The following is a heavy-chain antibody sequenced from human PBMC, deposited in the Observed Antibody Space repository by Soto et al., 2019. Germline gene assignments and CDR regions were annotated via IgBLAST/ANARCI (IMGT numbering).Heavy chain of an antibody. CDR3: ARLGDYAYYEAFEI. CDR1: GSYMTSNQYY. V-gene: IGHV4-39*02. D-gene: IGHD3-16*01. CDR2: IRYLGST. Sequence: PSETLSLTCTVSGSYMTSNQYYWVRVRQPQGRGRECSGCIRYLGSTWCNMTLKCRLSISVDRTKNNLSLRVSSVTAADTSMYFWARLGDYAYYEAFEIWGQGTMVTV. J-gene: IGHJ3*02.